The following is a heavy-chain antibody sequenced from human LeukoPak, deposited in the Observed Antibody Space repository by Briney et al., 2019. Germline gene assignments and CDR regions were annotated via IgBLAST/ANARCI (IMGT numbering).Heavy chain of an antibody. J-gene: IGHJ4*02. D-gene: IGHD5-18*01. Sequence: GGSLRLSCAAFGFTFSSYAMHWVRQAPGKGLEWVAVISYDGSNKYYADSVKGRFTISRDNSKNTLYLQMNSLRAEDTAVYYCARDFGLWLHYFDYWGQGTLVTVSS. V-gene: IGHV3-30-3*01. CDR3: ARDFGLWLHYFDY. CDR2: ISYDGSNK. CDR1: GFTFSSYA.